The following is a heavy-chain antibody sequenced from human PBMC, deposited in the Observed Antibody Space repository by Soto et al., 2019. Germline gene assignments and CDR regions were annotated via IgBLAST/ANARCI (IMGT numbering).Heavy chain of an antibody. J-gene: IGHJ4*02. D-gene: IGHD3-16*02. CDR2: ISGSGGST. V-gene: IGHV3-23*01. CDR3: AKSRVFIGAIVTLLDS. Sequence: PGGSLRLSCAASGFTFSSYAMSWVRQAPGKGLEWVSAISGSGGSTYYADSVKGRFTISRDNSKNTFYLQMNGLRADDTALYFCAKSRVFIGAIVTLLDSWGQGTQVTVSS. CDR1: GFTFSSYA.